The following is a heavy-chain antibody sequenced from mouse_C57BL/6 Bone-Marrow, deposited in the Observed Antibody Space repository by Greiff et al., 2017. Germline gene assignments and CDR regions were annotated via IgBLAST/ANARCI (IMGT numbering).Heavy chain of an antibody. J-gene: IGHJ2*01. CDR2: IDPSDSYT. CDR1: GYTFTSYW. D-gene: IGHD1-3*01. CDR3: ARARARGSSADD. Sequence: VQLQQPGAELVRPGTSVKLSCKASGYTFTSYWMHWVKQRPGQGLEWIGVIDPSDSYTNYNQKFKGKATLTVDTSSSTAYMQLSSLTSEDSAVYYCARARARGSSADDWGQGTTLTVSS. V-gene: IGHV1-59*01.